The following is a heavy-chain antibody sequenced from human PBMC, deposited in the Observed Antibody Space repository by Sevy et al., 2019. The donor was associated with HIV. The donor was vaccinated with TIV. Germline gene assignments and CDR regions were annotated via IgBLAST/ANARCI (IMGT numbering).Heavy chain of an antibody. V-gene: IGHV3-33*01. Sequence: GGSLRLSCAASGFAFNTFGMHWVRRAPGKGLEWVAFISFDENIEYYADSVKGRFTISRDNSKNKLYLQMNSLRAEDTAMYYCARDRYCSTSRCYNWIDPWGQGTLVTVSS. CDR1: GFAFNTFG. CDR3: ARDRYCSTSRCYNWIDP. J-gene: IGHJ5*02. D-gene: IGHD2-2*01. CDR2: ISFDENIE.